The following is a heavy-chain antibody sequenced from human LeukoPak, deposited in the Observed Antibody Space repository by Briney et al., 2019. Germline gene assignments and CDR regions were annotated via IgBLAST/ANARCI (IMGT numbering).Heavy chain of an antibody. CDR1: GFRFTSYA. D-gene: IGHD5-12*01. J-gene: IGHJ4*01. V-gene: IGHV3-30*15. CDR2: VSFDGKIQ. CDR3: AKARGYSGYDYFDY. Sequence: SLRLSCAASGFRFTSYALHWVRQAPGKGLEWVAAVSFDGKIQYYADSVQGRFTVSRDDSKNSIFLQMSSLTADDTAVYYCAKARGYSGYDYFDYWGRGTLVTVSS.